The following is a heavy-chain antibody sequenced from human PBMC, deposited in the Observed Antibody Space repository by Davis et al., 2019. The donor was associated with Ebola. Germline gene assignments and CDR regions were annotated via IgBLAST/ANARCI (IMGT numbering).Heavy chain of an antibody. D-gene: IGHD3-3*01. Sequence: AASVKVSCKASGYTFTSYGISWVRQAPGQGLEWMGGIIPIFGTANYAQKFQGRVTITADESTSTAYMELSSLRSEDTAVYYCASEGGVVITHNWFDPWGQGTLVTVSS. CDR3: ASEGGVVITHNWFDP. CDR1: GYTFTSYG. V-gene: IGHV1-69*13. J-gene: IGHJ5*02. CDR2: IIPIFGTA.